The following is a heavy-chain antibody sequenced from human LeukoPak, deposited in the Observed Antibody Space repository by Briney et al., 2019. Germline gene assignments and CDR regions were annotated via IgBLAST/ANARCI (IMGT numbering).Heavy chain of an antibody. CDR3: ARAIVPAASYYMDV. J-gene: IGHJ6*03. Sequence: ASVKVSCKASGYTFTGYYIHWVRQAPGQGLEWMGWINPNSGGTNYAQKFQGRVTMTRDTSISTAYMELSRLRSDDAAVYYCARAIVPAASYYMDVWGKGTTVTISS. CDR1: GYTFTGYY. V-gene: IGHV1-2*02. D-gene: IGHD2-2*01. CDR2: INPNSGGT.